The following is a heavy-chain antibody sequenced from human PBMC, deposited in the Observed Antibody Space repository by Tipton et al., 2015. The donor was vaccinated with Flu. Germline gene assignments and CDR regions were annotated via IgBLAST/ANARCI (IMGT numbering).Heavy chain of an antibody. CDR2: ISWNSDI. J-gene: IGHJ6*02. Sequence: SLRLSCAASGFTFDSYAMHWVRQAPGKGLEWVSGISWNSDIDYADSVKGRFTISRDNVRNSLYLQMNSLRVEDTAFYYCAKNNGPRSYKYGMDVWGQGTTVTVSS. CDR3: AKNNGPRSYKYGMDV. D-gene: IGHD1-14*01. V-gene: IGHV3-9*01. CDR1: GFTFDSYA.